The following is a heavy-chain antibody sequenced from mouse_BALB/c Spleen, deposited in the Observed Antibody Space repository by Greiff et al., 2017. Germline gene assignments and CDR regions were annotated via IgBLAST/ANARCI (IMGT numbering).Heavy chain of an antibody. V-gene: IGHV3-8*02. CDR2: ISYSGST. CDR1: GDSITSGY. D-gene: IGHD1-1*01. Sequence: EVKLLESGPSLVKPSQTLSLTCSVTGDSITSGYWNWIRKFPGNKLEYMGYISYSGSTYYNPSLKSRISITRDTSKNQYYLQLNSVTTEDTATYYCARYYYGSRAWFAYWGQGTLVTVSA. J-gene: IGHJ3*01. CDR3: ARYYYGSRAWFAY.